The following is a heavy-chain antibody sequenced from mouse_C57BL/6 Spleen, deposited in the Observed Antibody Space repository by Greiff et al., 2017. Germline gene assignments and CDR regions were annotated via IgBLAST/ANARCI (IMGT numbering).Heavy chain of an antibody. Sequence: VQLKQSGPELVKPGASVKISCKASGYSFTDYNMNWVKQSNGQSLEWIGVINPNYGTTSYNQKFKGKATLTVDQSSSTAYLQRNSLTSEDSAVYYCARGDYDYDVGAMDYWGQGTSVTVSS. V-gene: IGHV1-39*01. CDR2: INPNYGTT. J-gene: IGHJ4*01. CDR1: GYSFTDYN. D-gene: IGHD2-4*01. CDR3: ARGDYDYDVGAMDY.